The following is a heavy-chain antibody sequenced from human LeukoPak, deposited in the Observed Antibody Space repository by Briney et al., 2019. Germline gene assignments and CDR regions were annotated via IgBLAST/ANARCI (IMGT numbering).Heavy chain of an antibody. Sequence: SVKVSCKASGYTFTSYAISWVRQAPGQGLEWMGGIIPIFGTANYAQKFQGRVTITADKSTSTAYMELSSLRSEGTAVYYCATNPPSTNLNYYYYYMDVWGKGTTVTVSS. J-gene: IGHJ6*03. CDR3: ATNPPSTNLNYYYYYMDV. CDR2: IIPIFGTA. CDR1: GYTFTSYA. D-gene: IGHD5/OR15-5a*01. V-gene: IGHV1-69*06.